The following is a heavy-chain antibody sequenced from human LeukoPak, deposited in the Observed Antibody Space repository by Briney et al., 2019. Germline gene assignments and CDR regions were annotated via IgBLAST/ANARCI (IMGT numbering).Heavy chain of an antibody. Sequence: GGSLRLSCAASGFTFSSYEMNWVRQAPGKGLEWVSYISSSGSTIYYADSVKGRFTISRDNAKNSLYLQMNSLRAEDTAVYYCAKDASYSSGCMWGQGTRVTVSS. J-gene: IGHJ4*02. CDR1: GFTFSSYE. V-gene: IGHV3-48*03. CDR2: ISSSGSTI. CDR3: AKDASYSSGCM. D-gene: IGHD6-19*01.